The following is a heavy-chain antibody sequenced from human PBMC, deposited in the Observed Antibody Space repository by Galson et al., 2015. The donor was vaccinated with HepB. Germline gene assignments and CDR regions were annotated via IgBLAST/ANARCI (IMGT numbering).Heavy chain of an antibody. CDR1: GYTFTSYY. V-gene: IGHV1-46*04. J-gene: IGHJ6*02. CDR3: ARARDWLRYYYGMDV. CDR2: INPSGGST. Sequence: SVKVSCKASGYTFTSYYMHWVRQAPGQGLEWMGIINPSGGSTSYAQKLQGRVTMTRDTSTSTVYMELSSLRSEDTAVYYCARARDWLRYYYGMDVWGQGTTVTVSS. D-gene: IGHD3-9*01.